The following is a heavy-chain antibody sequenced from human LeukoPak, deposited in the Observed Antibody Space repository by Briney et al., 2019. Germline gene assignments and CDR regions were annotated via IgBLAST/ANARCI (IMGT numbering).Heavy chain of an antibody. D-gene: IGHD6-13*01. CDR3: ARDPFFIAAAGTLFDY. CDR2: ISSSSSTI. V-gene: IGHV3-48*02. Sequence: PGGSLRPSCAASGFTFSSYSMNWVRQAPGKGLEWVSYISSSSSTIYYADSVKGRFTISRDNAKNSLYLQMNSLRDEDTAVYYCARDPFFIAAAGTLFDYWGQGTLVTVSS. CDR1: GFTFSSYS. J-gene: IGHJ4*02.